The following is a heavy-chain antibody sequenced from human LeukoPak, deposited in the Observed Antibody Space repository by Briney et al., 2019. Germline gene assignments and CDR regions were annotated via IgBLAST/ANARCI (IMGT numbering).Heavy chain of an antibody. CDR3: ASIIEMATMGPGLGAFDI. J-gene: IGHJ3*02. D-gene: IGHD5-24*01. CDR1: GFTFSSYA. Sequence: PGGSLRLSCAASGFTFSSYAMSWVRQAPGKGLEGVSAISGSGGSTYYADSVKGRFTISRDNSKNTLYLQMNSLRAEDTAVYYCASIIEMATMGPGLGAFDIWGQGTMVTVSS. CDR2: ISGSGGST. V-gene: IGHV3-23*01.